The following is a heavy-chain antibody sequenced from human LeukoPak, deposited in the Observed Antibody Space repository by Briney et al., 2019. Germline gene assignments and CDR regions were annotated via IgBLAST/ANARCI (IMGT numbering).Heavy chain of an antibody. CDR2: IYYSGST. D-gene: IGHD3-9*01. V-gene: IGHV4-61*01. CDR1: GGSVSSSNYY. Sequence: PSETLSLTCTVSGGSVSSSNYYWRWIRQPPGTGLEWIGYIYYSGSTNYNPSLKSRITISADTSKNQFSLKLSSVTAADTAVYYCARDSPQIFLHAFDIWGQGTMVTVSS. CDR3: ARDSPQIFLHAFDI. J-gene: IGHJ3*02.